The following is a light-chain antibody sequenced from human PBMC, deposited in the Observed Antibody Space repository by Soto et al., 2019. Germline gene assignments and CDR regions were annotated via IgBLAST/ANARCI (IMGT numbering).Light chain of an antibody. V-gene: IGKV1-39*01. CDR3: QQTYSALWT. CDR1: QTITTY. CDR2: AAS. Sequence: DIQMTQSPSSLSASVGDRVTISCRASQTITTYLNWYQQKPGKALKLLIYAASSLHSGGPSRFSGSGSGTDCTLTISSLQPEHFAAYSCQQTYSALWTFGQGTKLEI. J-gene: IGKJ1*01.